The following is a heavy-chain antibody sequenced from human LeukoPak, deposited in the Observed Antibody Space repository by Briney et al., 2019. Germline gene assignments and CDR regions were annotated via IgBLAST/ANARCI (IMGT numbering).Heavy chain of an antibody. Sequence: GGSLRLSCTVSGFTFSSYGMHWVRQAPGKGLEWVAVISYDGSNKYYADSVKGRFTISRDNSKNTLYLQMNSLRAEDTAVYYCANLMHPRYYYYYGMDVWGQGTTVTVSS. D-gene: IGHD2-8*01. CDR1: GFTFSSYG. CDR2: ISYDGSNK. CDR3: ANLMHPRYYYYYGMDV. V-gene: IGHV3-30*18. J-gene: IGHJ6*02.